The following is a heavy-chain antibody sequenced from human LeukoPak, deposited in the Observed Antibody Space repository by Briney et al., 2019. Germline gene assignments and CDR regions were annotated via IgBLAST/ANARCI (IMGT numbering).Heavy chain of an antibody. CDR2: IYTSGST. V-gene: IGHV4-4*07. CDR3: ARESGYYYDTSGYTFDY. Sequence: SETLSLTCTVSGGSSNNYYWSWIRQSAGKGLEWIGRIYTSGSTNYNPSLKSRVSMSVDTSKNQFSLRLRSVTAADTAVYYCARESGYYYDTSGYTFDYWGQGILVTVSS. D-gene: IGHD3-22*01. J-gene: IGHJ4*02. CDR1: GGSSNNYY.